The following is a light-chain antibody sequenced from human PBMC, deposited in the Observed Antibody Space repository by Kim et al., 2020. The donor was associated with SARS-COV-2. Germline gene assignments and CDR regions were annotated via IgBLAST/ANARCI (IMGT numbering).Light chain of an antibody. CDR2: GNT. CDR3: QSYDNSLRGSV. V-gene: IGLV1-40*01. J-gene: IGLJ3*02. Sequence: QSVLTQPPSVSGAPGLRVTISCTGSSSNIGAGYDVHWYQHLPGTAPKLLIYGNTNRPSGVPDRFSGSKSGTSASLAITGLQAEDEADYYCQSYDNSLRGSVFGGGTQLTVL. CDR1: SSNIGAGYD.